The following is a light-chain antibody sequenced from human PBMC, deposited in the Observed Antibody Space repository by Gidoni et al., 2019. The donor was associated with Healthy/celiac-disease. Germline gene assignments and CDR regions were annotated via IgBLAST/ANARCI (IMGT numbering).Light chain of an antibody. J-gene: IGKJ1*01. Sequence: IPLTPSPSSLSASVGDRVTLTCRASQGISNYLAWYQQKPGKVPKLLIYAASTLQSGVPSRFSGSGSGTDFTLTISSLQPEDVATYYCQKYNSAPWTFGQGTKVEIK. CDR2: AAS. CDR3: QKYNSAPWT. V-gene: IGKV1-27*01. CDR1: QGISNY.